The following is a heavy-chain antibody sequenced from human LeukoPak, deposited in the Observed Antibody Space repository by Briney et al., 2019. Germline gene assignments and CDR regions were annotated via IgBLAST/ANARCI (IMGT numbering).Heavy chain of an antibody. V-gene: IGHV3-7*01. CDR1: GFTFSSW. CDR2: IKTDGSQI. J-gene: IGHJ4*02. D-gene: IGHD7-27*01. Sequence: GGSLRLSCVASGFTFSSWMTWVRQAPGTGLEWVANIKTDGSQIYYVDSVKGRFTISRDNAKNSLYLQMNSLRAEDTAVYYCARDLNWETYWGQGTLVSVSS. CDR3: ARDLNWETY.